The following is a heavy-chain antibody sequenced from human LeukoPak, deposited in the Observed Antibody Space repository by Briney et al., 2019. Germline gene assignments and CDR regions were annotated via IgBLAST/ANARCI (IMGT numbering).Heavy chain of an antibody. V-gene: IGHV3-11*03. CDR1: GFTFSDYY. CDR2: ISSSSSYR. CDR3: ARSGSAPSGGTS. D-gene: IGHD1-1*01. J-gene: IGHJ1*01. Sequence: PGGSLRLSCAASGFTFSDYYMNWIRQAPGKGLEWVSYISSSSSYRNYAGSVKGRFTISRDSAKNSLYLQMNSLRAEDTAVYYCARSGSAPSGGTSWGQGTLVTVSS.